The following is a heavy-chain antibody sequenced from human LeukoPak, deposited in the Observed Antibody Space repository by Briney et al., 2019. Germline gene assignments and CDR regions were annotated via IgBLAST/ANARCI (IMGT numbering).Heavy chain of an antibody. CDR2: IGRSGDST. CDR1: GFTFSSYA. D-gene: IGHD4-17*01. CDR3: AKDRDDHGDYVFDS. J-gene: IGHJ4*02. V-gene: IGHV3-23*01. Sequence: GGSLRLSCAASGFTFSSYAMSWVRQAPGKRPEWVSIIGRSGDSTNYADFVKGRFTISRDNFKNTLSLEMNSLRAEDTAVYYCAKDRDDHGDYVFDSWGQGTLVTVSS.